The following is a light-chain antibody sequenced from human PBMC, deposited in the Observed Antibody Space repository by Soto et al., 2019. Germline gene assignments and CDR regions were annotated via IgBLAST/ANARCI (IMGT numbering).Light chain of an antibody. CDR3: QQYGSSIT. Sequence: EIVLTQSPGTLSLSPGERATLSCRASQSVAGRYLAWYQQKPGQAPRLLIYGASSRATGIPDRFSGSGSGTDFTLTISRLDPEDFAVYYCQQYGSSITFGQGTRLEIK. V-gene: IGKV3-20*01. CDR2: GAS. CDR1: QSVAGRY. J-gene: IGKJ5*01.